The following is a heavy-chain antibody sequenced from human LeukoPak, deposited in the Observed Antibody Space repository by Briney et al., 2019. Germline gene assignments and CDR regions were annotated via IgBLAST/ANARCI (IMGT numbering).Heavy chain of an antibody. Sequence: PGGSLRLSCAASGFTFDDYAMHWVRQAPGKGLEWVSGISWNSGSIGYADSVKGRFTISRDNAKNSLYLQMNSLRAEDTAVYYCAREFQYYDSNYWYFDLWGRGTLVTVSS. D-gene: IGHD3-22*01. CDR2: ISWNSGSI. J-gene: IGHJ2*01. CDR3: AREFQYYDSNYWYFDL. V-gene: IGHV3-9*01. CDR1: GFTFDDYA.